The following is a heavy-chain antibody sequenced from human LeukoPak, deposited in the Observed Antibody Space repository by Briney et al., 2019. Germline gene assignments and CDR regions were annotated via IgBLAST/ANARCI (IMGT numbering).Heavy chain of an antibody. Sequence: SETLSLTCAVYGGSFSGYYWSWIRQPPGKGLEWIGEINHSGSTNYNPSLKSRVTISVDTSKNQFSLKLSSVTAADTAVYYCARADSYGXHXFDYWGQGTLVTVSS. V-gene: IGHV4-34*01. D-gene: IGHD5-18*01. CDR3: ARADSYGXHXFDY. CDR1: GGSFSGYY. CDR2: INHSGST. J-gene: IGHJ4*02.